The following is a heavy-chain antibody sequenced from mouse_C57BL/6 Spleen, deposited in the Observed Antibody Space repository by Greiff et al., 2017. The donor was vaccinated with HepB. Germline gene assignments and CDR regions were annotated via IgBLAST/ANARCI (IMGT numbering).Heavy chain of an antibody. J-gene: IGHJ2*01. CDR2: IDPETGGT. CDR1: GYTFTDYE. D-gene: IGHD3-2*02. Sequence: VKLQESGAELVRPGASVTLSCKASGYTFTDYEMHWVKQTPVHGLEWIGAIDPETGGTAYNQKFKGKAILTADKSSSTAYMELRSLTSEDSAVYYCTRRGTAQAPFDYWGQGTTLTVSS. V-gene: IGHV1-15*01. CDR3: TRRGTAQAPFDY.